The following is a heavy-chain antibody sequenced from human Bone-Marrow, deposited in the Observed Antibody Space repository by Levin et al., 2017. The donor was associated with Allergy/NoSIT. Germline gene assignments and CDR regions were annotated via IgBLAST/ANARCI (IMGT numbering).Heavy chain of an antibody. J-gene: IGHJ3*01. CDR1: GYSISSGYY. D-gene: IGHD3-10*01. CDR3: ARTLDYYGSGIVGFDF. V-gene: IGHV4-38-2*01. Sequence: PSETLSLTCAVSGYSISSGYYWGWIRQSPGKGLEWIGSVCHCGNGRTYYNPSLKSRVTVSIDTSNNHFSLRLTSVTAADTALYYCARTLDYYGSGIVGFDFWGQGTMVTVSS. CDR2: VCHCGNGRT.